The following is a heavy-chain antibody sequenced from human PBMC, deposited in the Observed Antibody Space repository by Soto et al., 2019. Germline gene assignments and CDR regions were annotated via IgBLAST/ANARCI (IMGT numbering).Heavy chain of an antibody. CDR1: SGSFSGDNW. V-gene: IGHV4-4*02. D-gene: IGHD2-2*01. CDR2: ISHSGTT. J-gene: IGHJ3*02. CDR3: ARTRADCTVTGCYDAFDI. Sequence: PSETLSLTCAVSSGSFSGDNWWSWVRQSPGRGLEWIGEISHSGTTTYNPSLKSRVAISLEKSKNEFSLKLTSVTAADTGVYYCARTRADCTVTGCYDAFDIWGQGTMVTVSS.